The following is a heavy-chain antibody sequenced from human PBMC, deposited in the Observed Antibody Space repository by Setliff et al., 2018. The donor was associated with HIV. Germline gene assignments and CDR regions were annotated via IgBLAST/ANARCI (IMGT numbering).Heavy chain of an antibody. J-gene: IGHJ5*02. V-gene: IGHV3-7*01. CDR1: GFTFSNFW. Sequence: GESLKISCAASGFTFSNFWMTWVRQAPGKGLEWVANINEDGSEKFYVDSVKGRFTTSRDNAKNSLYLEMNSLKVEDTAVYYCARVTVELYHDDARGFDPWGQGTLVTVSS. CDR2: INEDGSEK. D-gene: IGHD3-22*01. CDR3: ARVTVELYHDDARGFDP.